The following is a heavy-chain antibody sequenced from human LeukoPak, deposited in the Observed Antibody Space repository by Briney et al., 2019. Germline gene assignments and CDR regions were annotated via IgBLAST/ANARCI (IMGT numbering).Heavy chain of an antibody. CDR3: ASSSVAGSEW. Sequence: GGSLRLSCAASGFTFGSYSMNWVRQAPGKGLEWVSSISSSSSYIYYADSVKGRFTISRDNAKNSLYLQMNSLRAEDTAVYYCASSSVAGSEWWGQGTLVTVSS. V-gene: IGHV3-21*01. CDR1: GFTFGSYS. D-gene: IGHD6-19*01. CDR2: ISSSSSYI. J-gene: IGHJ4*02.